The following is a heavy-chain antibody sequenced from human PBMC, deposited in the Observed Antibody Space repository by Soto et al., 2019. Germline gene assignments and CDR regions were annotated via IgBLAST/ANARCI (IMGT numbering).Heavy chain of an antibody. J-gene: IGHJ5*02. D-gene: IGHD2-15*01. CDR3: GRGGGPTATPFDL. CDR1: GYSITNHG. CDR2: IWAHGTEQ. Sequence: GGSLRLSCAASGYSITNHGMHWVRQAPGKGLEWVALIWAHGTEQYYADSVKGRFTVSRDTSTNTVYLQMNSLRAEDTARYYCGRGGGPTATPFDLWGQGTLVTVSS. V-gene: IGHV3-33*01.